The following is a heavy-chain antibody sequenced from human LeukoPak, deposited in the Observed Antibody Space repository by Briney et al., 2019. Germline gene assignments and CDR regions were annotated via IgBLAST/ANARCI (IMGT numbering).Heavy chain of an antibody. D-gene: IGHD6-13*01. J-gene: IGHJ4*02. CDR3: ARRVAAAGIMTR. V-gene: IGHV3-53*01. CDR2: IYSGGST. CDR1: GLTVSSNC. Sequence: GGSLRLSCAASGLTVSSNCMSWVRQAPGKGLEWVSFIYSGGSTYYTDSVKGRFTISRDNSKNTLYLQMNSLRAEDTAVYYCARRVAAAGIMTRWGQGTLVTVSS.